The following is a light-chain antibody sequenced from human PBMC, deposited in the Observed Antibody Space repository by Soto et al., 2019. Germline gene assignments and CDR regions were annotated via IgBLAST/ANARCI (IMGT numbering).Light chain of an antibody. V-gene: IGKV3-20*01. Sequence: ELVLTQSPDTLSLSPGERATLSCRASQSVDSDYLAWYQHKPGQAPRLLIYGASTRLTDIPDRFGGSGSGTDFTLTISRLAPEDFAVYYCHHSTTFGPGTKVDVK. J-gene: IGKJ3*01. CDR3: HHSTT. CDR1: QSVDSDY. CDR2: GAS.